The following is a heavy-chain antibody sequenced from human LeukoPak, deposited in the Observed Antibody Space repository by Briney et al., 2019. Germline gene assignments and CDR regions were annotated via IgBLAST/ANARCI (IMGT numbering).Heavy chain of an antibody. CDR3: ATRSLIYCGGDCFDASDI. CDR2: INPSGGST. D-gene: IGHD2-21*01. J-gene: IGHJ3*02. CDR1: GYTFTSYY. V-gene: IGHV1-46*01. Sequence: SVKVSCKASGYTFTSYYMQWVRQAPGQGLEWMGIINPSGGSTSYAQKFQGRVTMTRDTSTSTVYMELSSLRSEDTAVYYCATRSLIYCGGDCFDASDIWGQGTMVTVSS.